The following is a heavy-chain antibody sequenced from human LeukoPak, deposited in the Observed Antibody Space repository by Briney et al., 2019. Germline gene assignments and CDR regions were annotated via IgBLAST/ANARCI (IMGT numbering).Heavy chain of an antibody. D-gene: IGHD3-22*01. CDR1: GGSISGYY. J-gene: IGHJ4*02. CDR2: IYYSGST. V-gene: IGHV4-59*12. CDR3: ARERSYDSSDIDY. Sequence: KPSETLSLTCTVSGGSISGYYWSWIRQPPGKGLEWIGYIYYSGSTNYNPSLKSRVTISVDTSKNQFSLKLSSVTAADTAVYYCARERSYDSSDIDYWGQGTLVTVSS.